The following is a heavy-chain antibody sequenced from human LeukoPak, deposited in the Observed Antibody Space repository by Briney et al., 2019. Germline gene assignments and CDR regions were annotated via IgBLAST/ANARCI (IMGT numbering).Heavy chain of an antibody. V-gene: IGHV3-23*01. D-gene: IGHD3-3*01. J-gene: IGHJ5*02. Sequence: PGGSLRLSCAASGFTFSSYAMSWIRQAPGKGLEWVSAISGSCGSTYYADSVKGRFTISRDNSKNTLYLQMNSLRAEDTAVYYCAKDFYDFWSGYPNWFDPWGQGTLVTVSS. CDR2: ISGSCGST. CDR1: GFTFSSYA. CDR3: AKDFYDFWSGYPNWFDP.